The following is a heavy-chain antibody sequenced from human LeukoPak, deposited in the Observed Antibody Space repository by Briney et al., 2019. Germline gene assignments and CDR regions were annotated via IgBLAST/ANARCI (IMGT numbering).Heavy chain of an antibody. V-gene: IGHV4-4*07. J-gene: IGHJ5*02. CDR3: ARGIAAAFPGWFDP. D-gene: IGHD6-13*01. CDR1: GGSISSYY. CDR2: IYTSGST. Sequence: SETLSLTCTVSGGSISSYYWGWIRQPAGKGLEWIGRIYTSGSTNYNPSLKSRVTMSVDTSKNQFSLKLSSVTAADTAVYYCARGIAAAFPGWFDPWGQGTLVTVSS.